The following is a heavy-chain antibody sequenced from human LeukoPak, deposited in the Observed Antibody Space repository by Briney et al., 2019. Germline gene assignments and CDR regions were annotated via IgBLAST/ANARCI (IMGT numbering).Heavy chain of an antibody. J-gene: IGHJ6*03. CDR2: VYTSGIT. V-gene: IGHV4-4*07. D-gene: IGHD3-9*01. CDR3: ARHNGFDRGYYYYMDV. CDR1: GGFINSYY. Sequence: TSETLSLTCTVSGGFINSYYWSWLRQPAGKGLEWLGRVYTSGITNYNPTLKSRITMSVDTSKNQFSLKLTSVTAADTAVYYCARHNGFDRGYYYYMDVWGKGTTVTVSS.